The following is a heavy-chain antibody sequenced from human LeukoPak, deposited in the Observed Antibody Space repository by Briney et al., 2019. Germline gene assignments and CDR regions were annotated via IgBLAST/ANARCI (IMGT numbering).Heavy chain of an antibody. D-gene: IGHD4-17*01. J-gene: IGHJ3*02. CDR3: ARRGGGDYPLGAFDI. CDR2: IYHSGST. Sequence: PSQTLSLTRTVSGGSISSGGYYWSWIRQPPGKGLEWIGYIYHSGSTYYNPSLKSRVTISVDRSKNQFSLKLSSVTAADTAVYYCARRGGGDYPLGAFDIWGQGTMVTVSS. V-gene: IGHV4-30-2*01. CDR1: GGSISSGGYY.